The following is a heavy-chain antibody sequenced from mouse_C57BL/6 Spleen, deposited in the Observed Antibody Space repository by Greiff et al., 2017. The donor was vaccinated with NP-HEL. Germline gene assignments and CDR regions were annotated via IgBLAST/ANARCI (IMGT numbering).Heavy chain of an antibody. J-gene: IGHJ4*01. CDR1: GYTFTSYW. Sequence: QVQLQQPGAELVMPGASVKLSCKASGYTFTSYWMHWVKQRPGQGLEWIGEIDPSDSYTNYNQKFKGKSTLTVDKSSSTAYMQLSSLTSEDSAVYYCARAPNGAMDYWGQGTSVTVSS. V-gene: IGHV1-69*01. D-gene: IGHD6-5*01. CDR2: IDPSDSYT. CDR3: ARAPNGAMDY.